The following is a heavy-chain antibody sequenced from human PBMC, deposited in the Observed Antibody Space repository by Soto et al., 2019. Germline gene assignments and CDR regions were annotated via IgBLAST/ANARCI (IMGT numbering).Heavy chain of an antibody. J-gene: IGHJ4*02. Sequence: GGSLRLSCAASGFTFSNYGMHWVRQAPGKGLEWVAVIWYDGSNKYYGDSVKGRFTIFRDNSKNTLYLQMISLRAEDTAVYYCARDRSEDFWSGAIDYWGQGTLVTVSS. CDR1: GFTFSNYG. D-gene: IGHD3-3*01. CDR3: ARDRSEDFWSGAIDY. V-gene: IGHV3-33*01. CDR2: IWYDGSNK.